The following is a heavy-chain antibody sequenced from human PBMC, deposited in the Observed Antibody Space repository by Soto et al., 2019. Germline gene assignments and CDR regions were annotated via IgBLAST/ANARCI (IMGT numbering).Heavy chain of an antibody. Sequence: PGESLKISCQGSGYSFTNYWIGWVRQMPGKGLEWMGIIYPGDSNTRYSPSFQGQVTISADKSISTAYLQWSSLKASDTAMYYCARQGYCSSTACYTVDYWGQGTLVTGSS. V-gene: IGHV5-51*01. CDR2: IYPGDSNT. CDR3: ARQGYCSSTACYTVDY. J-gene: IGHJ4*02. CDR1: GYSFTNYW. D-gene: IGHD2-2*02.